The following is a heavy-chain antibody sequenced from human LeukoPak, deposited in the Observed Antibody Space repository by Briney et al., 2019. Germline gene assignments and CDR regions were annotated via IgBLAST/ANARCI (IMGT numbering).Heavy chain of an antibody. CDR3: ARTSADRLRRAGFDP. CDR1: GGSFSGYY. D-gene: IGHD1-14*01. Sequence: SETLSLTCAVYGGSFSGYYWSWIRQPPGKGLEWIGEINHSGSTNYNPSLKSRVTISVDTSKNQFSLKLSSVTAADTAVYYCARTSADRLRRAGFDPWGQGTLVTVSS. J-gene: IGHJ5*02. V-gene: IGHV4-34*01. CDR2: INHSGST.